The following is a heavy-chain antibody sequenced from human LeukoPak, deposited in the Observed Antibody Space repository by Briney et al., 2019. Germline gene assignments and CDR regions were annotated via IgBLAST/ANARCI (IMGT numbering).Heavy chain of an antibody. CDR2: ISYSGSA. D-gene: IGHD2-15*01. CDR1: GGSVSSGLNK. Sequence: PSETLSLTCTVSGGSVSSGLNKWSWIRQPPGKELERIGDISYSGSASYNPSLRSRVTISLDTSTNQFSLTLGSVTAADTAVYYCAREAECSGGSCYSYGWFDPWGQGTQVIVSS. J-gene: IGHJ5*02. V-gene: IGHV4-61*01. CDR3: AREAECSGGSCYSYGWFDP.